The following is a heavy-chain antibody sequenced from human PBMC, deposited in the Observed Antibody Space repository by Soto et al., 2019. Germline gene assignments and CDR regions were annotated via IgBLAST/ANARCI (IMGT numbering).Heavy chain of an antibody. CDR3: ARPYCDTTSCFTDWFDP. V-gene: IGHV1-8*01. CDR1: GYSFSNFD. D-gene: IGHD2-2*02. CDR2: VNPKSGST. Sequence: QVQLVQSGAEVKKPGASVKVSCKASGYSFSNFDINWVRQAAGQGPEWMGWVNPKSGSTDYAQNFRGRVTMTSNTSISTAYMELSALTSEDTAVYYCARPYCDTTSCFTDWFDPWGQGTLVTVSS. J-gene: IGHJ5*02.